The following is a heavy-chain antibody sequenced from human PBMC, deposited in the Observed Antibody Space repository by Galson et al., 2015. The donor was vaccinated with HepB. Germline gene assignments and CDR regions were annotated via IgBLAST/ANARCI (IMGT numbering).Heavy chain of an antibody. CDR3: ARNGDYYYGMDV. V-gene: IGHV4-30-2*01. CDR1: GGSISSGGYS. D-gene: IGHD4-17*01. Sequence: TLSLTCAVSGGSISSGGYSWSWIRQPPGKGLEWIGYIYHSGSTYYNPSLKSRVTISVDRSKNQFSLKLSSVTAADTAVYYCARNGDYYYGMDVWGQGTTVTVSS. CDR2: IYHSGST. J-gene: IGHJ6*02.